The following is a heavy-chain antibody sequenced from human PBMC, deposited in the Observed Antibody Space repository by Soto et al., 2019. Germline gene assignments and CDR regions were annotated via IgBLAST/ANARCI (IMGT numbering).Heavy chain of an antibody. CDR2: IYYSGST. CDR3: ARDNGLRDAFDI. D-gene: IGHD5-12*01. Sequence: SETLSLTCTVSGGSISSGGYYWSWIRQHPGKGLERIGYIYYSGSTYYNPSLKSRVTISVDTSKNQFSLKLSSVTAADTAVYYCARDNGLRDAFDIWGQGTMVTVS. J-gene: IGHJ3*02. V-gene: IGHV4-31*03. CDR1: GGSISSGGYY.